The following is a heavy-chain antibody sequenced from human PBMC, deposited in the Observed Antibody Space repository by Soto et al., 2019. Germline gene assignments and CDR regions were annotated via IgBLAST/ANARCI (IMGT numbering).Heavy chain of an antibody. J-gene: IGHJ5*02. V-gene: IGHV4-59*01. Sequence: SETLSLTCTVSGGSISSYYWSWIRQPPGKGLEWIGYIYYSGSTNYNPSLKSRVTISVDTSKNQFSLKLSSVTAADTAVYYCASISMVDCSGGSCYLNWFDPWGQGTLVTVSS. CDR2: IYYSGST. CDR1: GGSISSYY. CDR3: ASISMVDCSGGSCYLNWFDP. D-gene: IGHD2-15*01.